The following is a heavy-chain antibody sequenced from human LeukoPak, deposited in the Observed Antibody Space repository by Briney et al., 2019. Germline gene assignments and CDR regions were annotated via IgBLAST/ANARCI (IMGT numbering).Heavy chain of an antibody. CDR3: ARAHFYDTSDYSYYFDY. J-gene: IGHJ4*02. V-gene: IGHV4-59*12. CDR1: GGSISSYY. Sequence: SETLSLTCTVSGGSISSYYWSWIRQPPGKGLEWIGYIYYSGSTNYNPSLKSPVSISLDTSKNQFSLKLSSVTAADTAVYYCARAHFYDTSDYSYYFDYWGQGTLVTVSS. D-gene: IGHD3-22*01. CDR2: IYYSGST.